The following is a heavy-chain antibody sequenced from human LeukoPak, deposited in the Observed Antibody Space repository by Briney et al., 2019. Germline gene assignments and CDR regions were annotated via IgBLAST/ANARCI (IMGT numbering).Heavy chain of an antibody. V-gene: IGHV3-74*01. Sequence: GGSLRLSSAASGFDFSSNWMHWVRHAPGQGLVWVSRIKGDGISTNYADSVKGRFTISRDIAKNTLYLQMNSLRAEDTGVYYCAKDHYWSIDYWGRGTLVTVSS. J-gene: IGHJ4*02. CDR1: GFDFSSNW. CDR3: AKDHYWSIDY. CDR2: IKGDGIST. D-gene: IGHD3-3*01.